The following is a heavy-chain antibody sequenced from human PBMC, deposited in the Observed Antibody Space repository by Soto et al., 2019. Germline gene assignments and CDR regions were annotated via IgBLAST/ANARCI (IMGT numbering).Heavy chain of an antibody. CDR1: GGSFSCYY. CDR3: ARERGGYGLFDS. V-gene: IGHV4-34*01. J-gene: IGHJ4*02. CDR2: IYPSGMP. D-gene: IGHD5-18*01. Sequence: SETLSLTCAVYGGSFSCYYWIWIRQPPGKGLEWIGYIYPSGMPFYNPSLRSRVTISIDRSNDQFSLNLKSVTAADTAVYYCARERGGYGLFDSWGQGTLVTVSS.